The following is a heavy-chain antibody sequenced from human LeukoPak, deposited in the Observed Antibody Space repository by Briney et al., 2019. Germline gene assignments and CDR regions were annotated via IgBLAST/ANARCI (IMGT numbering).Heavy chain of an antibody. J-gene: IGHJ4*02. CDR3: ARAIGGPIGDPDY. CDR2: INPNSGGT. V-gene: IGHV1-2*06. CDR1: GYTFTRYY. Sequence: ASVKVSCKASGYTFTRYYMHWVRQAPGQGLEWMGRINPNSGGTNYAQKFQGRVTMTRDTSISTAYMELSRLRSDDTAVYYCARAIGGPIGDPDYWGQGTLVTVSS. D-gene: IGHD3-10*01.